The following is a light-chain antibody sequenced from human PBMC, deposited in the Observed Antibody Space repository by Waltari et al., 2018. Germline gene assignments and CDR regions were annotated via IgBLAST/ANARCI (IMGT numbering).Light chain of an antibody. CDR1: QGIANN. Sequence: EIQMTQSPSSLSASVGDRVTITGRASQGIANNLAWVLQKPGEAPKSLIYDASSLQSGVPAMFSGSGSGTDFTLTISSLQPEDFATYYCQQYKSYPLTFGGGTKVEIK. CDR2: DAS. V-gene: IGKV1-16*01. CDR3: QQYKSYPLT. J-gene: IGKJ4*01.